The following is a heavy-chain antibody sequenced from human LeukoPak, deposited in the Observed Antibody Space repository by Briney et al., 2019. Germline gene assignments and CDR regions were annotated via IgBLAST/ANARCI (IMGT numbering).Heavy chain of an antibody. CDR3: AKDPGFYGSGTYSYFDY. D-gene: IGHD3-10*01. J-gene: IGHJ4*02. CDR1: GFTFDDYA. V-gene: IGHV3-23*01. Sequence: GGSLRLSCAASGFTFDDYAMNWVRQAPGKGLEWVSLISDNGGRTYYADSVKGRFTISRDNSKNMMYLQMNSLRAEDTAVYYCAKDPGFYGSGTYSYFDYWGQGSLVTVSS. CDR2: ISDNGGRT.